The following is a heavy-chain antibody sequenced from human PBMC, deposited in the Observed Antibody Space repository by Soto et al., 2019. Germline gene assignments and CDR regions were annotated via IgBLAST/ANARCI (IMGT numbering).Heavy chain of an antibody. Sequence: PGRSLRLSCAASGFTFSSYAMHWVRQAPGKGLEWVAVISYDGSNKYYADSVKGRFTISRDNSKNTLYLQMNSLRAEDTAVYYCARDLVSHIVAHGMDVWGQGTTVTVS. CDR1: GFTFSSYA. CDR3: ARDLVSHIVAHGMDV. V-gene: IGHV3-30-3*01. CDR2: ISYDGSNK. D-gene: IGHD5-12*01. J-gene: IGHJ6*02.